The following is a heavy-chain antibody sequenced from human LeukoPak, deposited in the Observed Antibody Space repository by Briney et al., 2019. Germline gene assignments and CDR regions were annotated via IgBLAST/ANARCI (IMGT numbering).Heavy chain of an antibody. CDR3: AGSIAAAGTSAFDI. J-gene: IGHJ3*02. V-gene: IGHV3-11*01. Sequence: PGGSLRLSCAASGFTFSDYYMSWIRQAPGKGLEWVSYISSSGSTIYYADSVKGRFTISRDNATNSLYLQMNSLRAEDTAVYYCAGSIAAAGTSAFDIWGQGTMVTVSS. D-gene: IGHD6-13*01. CDR2: ISSSGSTI. CDR1: GFTFSDYY.